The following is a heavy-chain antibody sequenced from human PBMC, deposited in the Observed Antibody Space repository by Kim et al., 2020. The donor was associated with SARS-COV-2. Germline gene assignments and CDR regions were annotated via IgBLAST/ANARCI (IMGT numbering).Heavy chain of an antibody. Sequence: SVKVSCKASGGTFSSYAISWVRQAPGQGLEWMGGIIPIFGTANYAQKFQGRVTITADESTSTAYMELSSLRSEDTAVYYCARDRPYSSGWYHFDIWGQGTMVTVSS. V-gene: IGHV1-69*13. CDR2: IIPIFGTA. CDR1: GGTFSSYA. J-gene: IGHJ3*02. D-gene: IGHD6-19*01. CDR3: ARDRPYSSGWYHFDI.